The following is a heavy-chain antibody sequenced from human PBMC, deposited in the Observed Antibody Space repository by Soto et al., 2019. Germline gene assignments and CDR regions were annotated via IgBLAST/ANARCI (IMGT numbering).Heavy chain of an antibody. Sequence: PSEPLSLTCTVSGGSISTSSYYRGWIRQPPGKGLEWIGSIYYSGSTYYNPSLKSRVTISVDTSKNQFSLKLSSVTAADTAVYYCARQNPAQGYYYGMDVWGQGTTVT. V-gene: IGHV4-39*01. J-gene: IGHJ6*02. CDR1: GGSISTSSYY. CDR3: ARQNPAQGYYYGMDV. CDR2: IYYSGST.